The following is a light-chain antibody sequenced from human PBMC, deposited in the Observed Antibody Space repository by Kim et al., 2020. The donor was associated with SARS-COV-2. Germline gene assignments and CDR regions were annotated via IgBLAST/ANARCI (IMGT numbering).Light chain of an antibody. CDR2: YDS. CDR3: QLWDSSSDQWI. J-gene: IGLJ2*01. CDR1: NIGTKS. V-gene: IGLV3-21*01. Sequence: PGKTASITCGGNNIGTKSVHWYQQKPGQAPLLVIFYDSDRPSGIPERFSGSNSGNTATLTISGVEAGDEADYFCQLWDSSSDQWIFGGGTQLTVL.